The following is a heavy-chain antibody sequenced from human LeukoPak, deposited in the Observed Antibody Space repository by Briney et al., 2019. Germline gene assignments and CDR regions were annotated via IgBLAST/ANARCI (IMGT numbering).Heavy chain of an antibody. CDR3: ARARWQLVPYFDS. V-gene: IGHV1-2*02. J-gene: IGHJ4*02. CDR1: GYPFTYYY. Sequence: GASVKVSCKASGYPFTYYYMHWVRQAPGQGLEWMGWINPNSGGTNFAQKFQGRVAMTRDTSISTAYMELGSLRSDDTAVYYCARARWQLVPYFDSWGQGTLVTVSS. D-gene: IGHD6-6*01. CDR2: INPNSGGT.